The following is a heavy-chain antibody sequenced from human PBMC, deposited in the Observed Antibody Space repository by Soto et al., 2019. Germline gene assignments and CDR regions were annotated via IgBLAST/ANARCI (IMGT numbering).Heavy chain of an antibody. CDR3: AGRYCSSTSCRALYFDY. CDR2: IYYSGST. D-gene: IGHD2-2*01. V-gene: IGHV4-39*01. Sequence: SETLSLTCTVSGGCMSSSSYYWGWIRQPPGKGLEWIGSIYYSGSTYYNPSLKSRVTISVDTSKNQFSLKLSSVTAADTAVYYCAGRYCSSTSCRALYFDYWGQGTLVTVSS. J-gene: IGHJ4*02. CDR1: GGCMSSSSYY.